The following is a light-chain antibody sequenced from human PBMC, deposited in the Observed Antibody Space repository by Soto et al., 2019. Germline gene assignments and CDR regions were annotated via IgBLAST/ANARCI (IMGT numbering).Light chain of an antibody. CDR1: SSNLGAGYD. V-gene: IGLV1-40*01. J-gene: IGLJ2*01. Sequence: QSVLTQPPSVSGAPGQRVTISCTGASSNLGAGYDVHWYQHLPGTAPKLLMYGNMNRPSGVPDRFSGSKSDTSASLAITGRQAEDEADYYCQSYDSSLTGVVFGGGTKLTVL. CDR3: QSYDSSLTGVV. CDR2: GNM.